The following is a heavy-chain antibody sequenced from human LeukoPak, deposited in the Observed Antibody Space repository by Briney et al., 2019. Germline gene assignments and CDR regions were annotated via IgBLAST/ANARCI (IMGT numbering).Heavy chain of an antibody. D-gene: IGHD3-22*01. Sequence: ASVKVSCKASGYTFTGYYMHWVRQAPGQGLERMGWINPNSGGTNYAQKFQGRVTMTRDTSISTAYMELGRLRSDDTAVYYCARWDYDSSGYYIDYWGQGTLVTVSS. CDR1: GYTFTGYY. J-gene: IGHJ4*02. CDR3: ARWDYDSSGYYIDY. V-gene: IGHV1-2*02. CDR2: INPNSGGT.